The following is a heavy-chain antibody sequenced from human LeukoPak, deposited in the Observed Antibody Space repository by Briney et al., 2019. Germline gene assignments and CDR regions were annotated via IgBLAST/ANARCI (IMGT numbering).Heavy chain of an antibody. D-gene: IGHD3-3*01. V-gene: IGHV3-15*01. CDR3: TTLYYDFWSGFSLAFDY. J-gene: IGHJ4*02. Sequence: PGGSLRLSCAASGFTFSDAWMSWVRQAPGKGLEWVGRIKSKTDGGTTDYAAPVKGRFTISRDDSTNTLYLQMNSLKTEDTAVYYCTTLYYDFWSGFSLAFDYWGQGTLVTVSS. CDR1: GFTFSDAW. CDR2: IKSKTDGGTT.